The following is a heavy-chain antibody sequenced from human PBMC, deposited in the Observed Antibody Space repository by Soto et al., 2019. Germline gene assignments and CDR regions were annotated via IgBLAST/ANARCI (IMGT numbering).Heavy chain of an antibody. CDR2: ISSSSSYI. Sequence: EVQLVESGGGLVKPGGSLRLSCAASGFTFSSYSMNWVRQAPGKGLEWVSSISSSSSYIYYADSVKGRFTISRDNAKNSLYLQMNSLRAEDTAVYYCARAPEYSGYDYFDYWGQGTLVTVSS. D-gene: IGHD5-12*01. J-gene: IGHJ4*02. CDR1: GFTFSSYS. CDR3: ARAPEYSGYDYFDY. V-gene: IGHV3-21*01.